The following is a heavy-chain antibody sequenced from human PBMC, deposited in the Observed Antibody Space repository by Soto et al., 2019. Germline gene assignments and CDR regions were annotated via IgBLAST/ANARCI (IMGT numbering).Heavy chain of an antibody. V-gene: IGHV4-39*01. Sequence: SETLSLTCTVSGGSISSSSYYWGWIRQPPGKGLEWIGSIYYSGSTYCNPSLKSRVTISVDTSKNQFSLKLSSVTAADTAVYYCARQTGGYSGYDFYYWGQGTLVTV. CDR2: IYYSGST. CDR1: GGSISSSSYY. CDR3: ARQTGGYSGYDFYY. J-gene: IGHJ4*02. D-gene: IGHD5-12*01.